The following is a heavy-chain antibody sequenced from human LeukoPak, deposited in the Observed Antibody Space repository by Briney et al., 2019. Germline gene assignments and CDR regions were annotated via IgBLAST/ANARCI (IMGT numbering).Heavy chain of an antibody. V-gene: IGHV3-30*02. CDR1: GFTFSSYG. J-gene: IGHJ4*02. CDR2: IRYDGSNK. D-gene: IGHD3-10*01. CDR3: AKPLWFGELLALLDY. Sequence: PGGSLRLSCAASGFTFSSYGMHWVRQAPGKGLEWVAFIRYDGSNKYYADSVKGRFTISRDNSKNTLYLQMNSLRAEDTAVYYCAKPLWFGELLALLDYWGQGTLVTVSS.